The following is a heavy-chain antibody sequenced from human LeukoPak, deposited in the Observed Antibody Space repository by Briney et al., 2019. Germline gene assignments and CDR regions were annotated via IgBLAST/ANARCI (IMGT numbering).Heavy chain of an antibody. J-gene: IGHJ4*02. V-gene: IGHV3-33*08. CDR3: AGDRSQLWQFDY. D-gene: IGHD5-18*01. CDR1: GFTFSSYG. CDR2: IWYDGSNK. Sequence: GGSLRLSCEASGFTFSSYGMHWVRQAPGKGLEWVAVIWYDGSNKYYADSVKGRFTISRDNSKNTLYLQMNSLRAEDTAVYYCAGDRSQLWQFDYWGQGTLVTVSS.